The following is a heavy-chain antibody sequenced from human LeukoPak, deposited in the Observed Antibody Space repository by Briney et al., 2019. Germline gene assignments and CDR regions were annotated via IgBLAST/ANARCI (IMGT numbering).Heavy chain of an antibody. D-gene: IGHD6-19*01. CDR3: AKGVRGWGYYYYMDV. J-gene: IGHJ6*03. Sequence: GGSLRLSRAASGFTFSSYGMHWVRQAPGKGLEWVSLISYDGSNKYYADSVKGRFTISRDNSKNTLYLQMNSLRAEDTAVYYCAKGVRGWGYYYYMDVWGKGTTVTVSS. V-gene: IGHV3-30*18. CDR2: ISYDGSNK. CDR1: GFTFSSYG.